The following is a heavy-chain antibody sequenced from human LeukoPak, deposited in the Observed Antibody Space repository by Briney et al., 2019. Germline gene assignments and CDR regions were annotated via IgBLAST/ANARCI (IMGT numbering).Heavy chain of an antibody. D-gene: IGHD3-10*01. Sequence: GGSLRLSCAASGFTFSGYSMNWVRQAPGKGLEWVSSISTTSAYIYYADSVKGRLTTSRDNAKSSLYLEMNSLRAEDTAVYYCARVLSIRFGELRVGFDPWGQGTLVTVSS. CDR3: ARVLSIRFGELRVGFDP. CDR2: ISTTSAYI. V-gene: IGHV3-21*01. CDR1: GFTFSGYS. J-gene: IGHJ5*02.